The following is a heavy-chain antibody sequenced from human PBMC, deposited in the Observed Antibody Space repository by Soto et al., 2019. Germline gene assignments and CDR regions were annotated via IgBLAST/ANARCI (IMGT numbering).Heavy chain of an antibody. CDR2: IYYSGTT. CDR1: GGSIGSSSYY. J-gene: IGHJ4*02. CDR3: ARRGFWSGYWSY. D-gene: IGHD3-3*01. V-gene: IGHV4-39*01. Sequence: SETLSLTCTVSGGSIGSSSYYWGWIRQPPGKGLEWIGSIYYSGTTYYNPSLKSRVTISVDTSKNQFSLKLSSVTAADTAVYYCARRGFWSGYWSYWGQGTLVTVSS.